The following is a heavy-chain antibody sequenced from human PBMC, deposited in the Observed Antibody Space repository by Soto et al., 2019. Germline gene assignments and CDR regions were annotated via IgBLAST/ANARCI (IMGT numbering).Heavy chain of an antibody. D-gene: IGHD2-8*02. CDR1: GYSFVSHG. CDR3: ARDVQYWWDYATGGYDF. V-gene: IGHV1-18*04. Sequence: EASVKVSCKASGYSFVSHGISWVRQAPGQGLEWMAWIGPYKGGTIYAQKFQGRVTVTADTSTSLAYMELRNLGPDDTAVYYCARDVQYWWDYATGGYDFWGQGTLVTVSS. J-gene: IGHJ4*02. CDR2: IGPYKGGT.